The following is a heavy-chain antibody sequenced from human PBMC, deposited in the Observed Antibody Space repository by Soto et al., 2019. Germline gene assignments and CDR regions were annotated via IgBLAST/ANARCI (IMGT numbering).Heavy chain of an antibody. J-gene: IGHJ3*02. V-gene: IGHV3-48*02. Sequence: PGGSLRLSCAASGFTFRSYSMNWVRQAPGKGLEWVSYISSRGSTIYYTDSVKGRFTISRDNAKNSLYLQMNSMRDEDTAVYYCAGDLAPAAIPDAFDIWGLGTMVTVSS. CDR1: GFTFRSYS. CDR2: ISSRGSTI. D-gene: IGHD2-2*02. CDR3: AGDLAPAAIPDAFDI.